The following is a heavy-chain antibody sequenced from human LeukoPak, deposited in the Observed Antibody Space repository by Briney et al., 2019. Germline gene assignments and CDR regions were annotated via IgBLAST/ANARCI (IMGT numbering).Heavy chain of an antibody. CDR3: AKDRAGYYYYGMDV. J-gene: IGHJ6*02. D-gene: IGHD6-13*01. Sequence: GRSLRLSCAASGFTFSNYGMHWVRQAPGKGLEWVAVISYDGSNKYYADSVKGRFTISRDNSKNTLYLQMNSLRAEDTAVYYCAKDRAGYYYYGMDVWGQGTTVTVSS. CDR2: ISYDGSNK. V-gene: IGHV3-30*18. CDR1: GFTFSNYG.